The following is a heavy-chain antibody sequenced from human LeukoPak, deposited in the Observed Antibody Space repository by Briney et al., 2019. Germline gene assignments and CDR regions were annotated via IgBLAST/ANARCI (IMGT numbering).Heavy chain of an antibody. CDR3: ARGGSYYDSSGYAEKPYYFDY. Sequence: SVKVSCKASGGTFSSYAISWVRQAPGQGLEWMGGIIPIFGTANYAQKFQGRVTITADESTSTAYMELSSLRSEDTAVYYCARGGSYYDSSGYAEKPYYFDYWGQGTLVTVSS. J-gene: IGHJ4*02. D-gene: IGHD3-22*01. CDR1: GGTFSSYA. CDR2: IIPIFGTA. V-gene: IGHV1-69*13.